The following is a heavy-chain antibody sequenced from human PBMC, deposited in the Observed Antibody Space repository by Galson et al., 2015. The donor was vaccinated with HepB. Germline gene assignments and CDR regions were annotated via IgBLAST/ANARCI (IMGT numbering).Heavy chain of an antibody. CDR3: ARDRRAVARNYYYYYMDV. J-gene: IGHJ6*03. CDR1: GYTFTGYY. CDR2: INPNSGGT. Sequence: SVKVSCKASGYTFTGYYMHWVRQAPGQGLEWMGRINPNSGGTNYAQKFQGRVTMTRDTSISTAYMELSRLRSDDTAVYYCARDRRAVARNYYYYYMDVWGKGTTVTVSS. V-gene: IGHV1-2*06. D-gene: IGHD6-19*01.